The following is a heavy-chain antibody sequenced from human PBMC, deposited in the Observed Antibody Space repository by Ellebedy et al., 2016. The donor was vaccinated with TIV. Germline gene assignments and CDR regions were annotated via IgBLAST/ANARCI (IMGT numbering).Heavy chain of an antibody. Sequence: GGSLRLXCAASGFTFSSNAMNWVRQAPGKGLEWVSGISGSGGSTYYADSVKGRFTISRDNSKNTLYLQMNSLRAEDTAVYYCAKDGTYDITFLDYWGQGTLVTVSS. CDR1: GFTFSSNA. CDR3: AKDGTYDITFLDY. CDR2: ISGSGGST. V-gene: IGHV3-23*01. D-gene: IGHD3-9*01. J-gene: IGHJ4*02.